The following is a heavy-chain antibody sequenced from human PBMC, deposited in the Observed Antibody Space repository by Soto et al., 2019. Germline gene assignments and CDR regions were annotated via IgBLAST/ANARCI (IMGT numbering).Heavy chain of an antibody. CDR2: IKQDGSEK. CDR3: VRENTHVEITEGWFDP. D-gene: IGHD2-15*01. J-gene: IGHJ5*02. CDR1: GFTFSSYW. V-gene: IGHV3-7*01. Sequence: LRLSCAASGFTFSSYWMSWVRQAPGKGLEWVANIKQDGSEKYYVDSVKGRFTISRDNAKNSLYLQMNSLRAEDTAVYYCVRENTHVEITEGWFDPWGQGTLVTVSS.